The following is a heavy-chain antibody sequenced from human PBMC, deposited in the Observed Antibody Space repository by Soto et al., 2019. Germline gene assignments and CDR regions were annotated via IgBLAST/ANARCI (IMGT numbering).Heavy chain of an antibody. D-gene: IGHD2-2*02. J-gene: IGHJ4*02. CDR1: GSRFSNYV. CDR3: AREGRGKKAGYNGLVSLGY. Sequence: QVQLVQSGAEVKTPGSSLKVSCKVSGSRFSNYVISWVRQAPGHGLEWLGRIIPIFNSTKYAQSFQGRVTSTADNSTSTASLELSSLRSDDTGVYYCAREGRGKKAGYNGLVSLGYWGQGTLVTVSS. V-gene: IGHV1-69*06. CDR2: IIPIFNST.